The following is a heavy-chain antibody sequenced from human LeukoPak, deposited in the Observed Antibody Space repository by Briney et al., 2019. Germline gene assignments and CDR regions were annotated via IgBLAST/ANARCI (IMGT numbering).Heavy chain of an antibody. V-gene: IGHV3-48*04. Sequence: GGSLRLSCGGSGFTFSRYGMNWVRQAPGKGLEWVSYISSMSRTIYYADSVKGRFTISRDDAKNSLYLQMNSLRVEDTAVYYCTRDSESWTVTGPRFDYWGQGTLVTVSS. CDR1: GFTFSRYG. CDR2: ISSMSRTI. CDR3: TRDSESWTVTGPRFDY. D-gene: IGHD6-19*01. J-gene: IGHJ4*02.